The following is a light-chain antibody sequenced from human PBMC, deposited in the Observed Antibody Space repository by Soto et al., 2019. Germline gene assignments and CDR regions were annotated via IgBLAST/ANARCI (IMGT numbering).Light chain of an antibody. J-gene: IGKJ5*01. CDR2: DAS. Sequence: EIEMTQSPATLSVSPGERATLSCRASQSVSNNLAWYQQKPGQAPRLLISDASNRATGIPARFSGSGSGTDFTLTISSLEPEDFSVYYCHQRQYWPPITFGQGTRLEIK. CDR3: HQRQYWPPIT. V-gene: IGKV3-11*01. CDR1: QSVSNN.